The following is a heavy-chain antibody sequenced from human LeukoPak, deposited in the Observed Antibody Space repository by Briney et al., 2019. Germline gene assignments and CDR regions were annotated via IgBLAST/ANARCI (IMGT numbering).Heavy chain of an antibody. V-gene: IGHV1-46*01. D-gene: IGHD5-18*01. CDR1: GYTFTGYY. CDR2: INPSGGST. J-gene: IGHJ4*02. Sequence: GASVKVSCKASGYTFTGYYMHWVRQAPGQGLEWMGIINPSGGSTSYAQKFQGRVTMTRDMSTSTVYMELSSLRSEDTAVYYCARDRVDTAMVLSDWGQGTLVTVSS. CDR3: ARDRVDTAMVLSD.